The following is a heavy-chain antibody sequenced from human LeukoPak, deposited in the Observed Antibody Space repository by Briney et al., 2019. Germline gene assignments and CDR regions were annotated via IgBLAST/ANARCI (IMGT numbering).Heavy chain of an antibody. CDR1: GYTFTSYA. V-gene: IGHV1-18*01. Sequence: ASVKVSCKASGYTFTSYAMNWVRQAPGQGLEWMGWISAYNGNTNYAQKLQGRVTMTTDTSTSTAYMELRSLRSDDTAVYYCARAPYYGSGSPLGPWGQGTLVTVSS. D-gene: IGHD3-10*01. CDR3: ARAPYYGSGSPLGP. J-gene: IGHJ5*02. CDR2: ISAYNGNT.